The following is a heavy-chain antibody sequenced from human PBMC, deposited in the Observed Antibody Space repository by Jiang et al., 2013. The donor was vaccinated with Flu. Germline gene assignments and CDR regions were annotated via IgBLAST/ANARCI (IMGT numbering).Heavy chain of an antibody. D-gene: IGHD3-16*01. J-gene: IGHJ6*02. CDR3: VRVPPPMGGHYYYGMDV. CDR1: GYPFSGYS. V-gene: IGHV1-2*04. Sequence: GAEVKKPGASVKVSCMTSGYPFSGYSFSWVRQAPGQGLEWMGWINPNNGDTKYAQKFLGLVTMTSDTSTNTVYMQLAGLRSGDSAMYYCVRVPPPMGGHYYYGMDVWGQGTTVTVSS. CDR2: INPNNGDT.